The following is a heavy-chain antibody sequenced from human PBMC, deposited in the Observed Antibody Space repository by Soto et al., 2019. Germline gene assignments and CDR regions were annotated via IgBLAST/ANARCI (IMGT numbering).Heavy chain of an antibody. V-gene: IGHV1-69*13. D-gene: IGHD6-19*01. Sequence: GASVKVSCKASGGTFSSYAISWVRQAPGQGLEWMGGIIPIFGTANYAQKFQGRVTITADESTSTAYMELSSLRSEDTAVYYCARDFHPYSSGWFPFHWGQGTLVTVS. J-gene: IGHJ4*02. CDR2: IIPIFGTA. CDR3: ARDFHPYSSGWFPFH. CDR1: GGTFSSYA.